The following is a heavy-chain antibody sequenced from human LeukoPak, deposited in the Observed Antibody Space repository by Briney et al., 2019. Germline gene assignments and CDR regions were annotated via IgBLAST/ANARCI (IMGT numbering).Heavy chain of an antibody. Sequence: SETLSLTCAVYGGSFSGYYWSWIRQPPGKGLEWIGEINHSGSTNYNPSLKSRVTISVDTSKNQFSLKLSSVTAADTAVYYCARARYYFDYWGQGTLVTVSS. CDR1: GGSFSGYY. V-gene: IGHV4-34*01. CDR3: ARARYYFDY. CDR2: INHSGST. J-gene: IGHJ4*02.